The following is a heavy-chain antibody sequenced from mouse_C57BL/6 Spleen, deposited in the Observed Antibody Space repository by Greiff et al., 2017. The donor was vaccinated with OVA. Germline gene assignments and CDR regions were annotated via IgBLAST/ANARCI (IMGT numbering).Heavy chain of an antibody. Sequence: QVHVKQPGAELVMPGASVKLSCKASGYTFTSYWMHWVKQRPGQGLEWIGEIDPSDSYTNYNQKFKGKSTLTVDKSSSTAYMQLSSLTSEDSAVYYCARGGYDGAWFAYWGQGTLVTVSA. CDR2: IDPSDSYT. CDR3: ARGGYDGAWFAY. CDR1: GYTFTSYW. J-gene: IGHJ3*01. V-gene: IGHV1-69*01. D-gene: IGHD2-2*01.